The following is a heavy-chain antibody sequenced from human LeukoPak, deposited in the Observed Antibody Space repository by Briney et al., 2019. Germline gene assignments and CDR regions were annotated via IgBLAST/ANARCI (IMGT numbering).Heavy chain of an antibody. Sequence: GGSLRPSCAASGFTVSSNYMSWVRQAPGKGLEWVANIKQDGSEKYYVDSVKGRFTISRDNAKNTLYLQMNSLRAEGTAVYSCARGDSLLVGTSAYFRDALDLWGQGTMVTVSS. J-gene: IGHJ3*01. CDR1: GFTVSSNY. CDR3: ARGDSLLVGTSAYFRDALDL. D-gene: IGHD3-22*01. CDR2: IKQDGSEK. V-gene: IGHV3-7*01.